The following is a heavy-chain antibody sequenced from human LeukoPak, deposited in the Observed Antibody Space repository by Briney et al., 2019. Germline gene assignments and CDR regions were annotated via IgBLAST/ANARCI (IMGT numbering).Heavy chain of an antibody. D-gene: IGHD4-17*01. Sequence: PGGSLRLSCAASGFTFSTFWMAWVRQAPGKGLEWVANIKPDGSEKSYVDSVKGRFTISRDNAKNSLYLQMNSLRAEDTAVYYCARDIDTVTTAIDIWGQGTMVTVSS. CDR3: ARDIDTVTTAIDI. CDR2: IKPDGSEK. CDR1: GFTFSTFW. J-gene: IGHJ3*02. V-gene: IGHV3-7*01.